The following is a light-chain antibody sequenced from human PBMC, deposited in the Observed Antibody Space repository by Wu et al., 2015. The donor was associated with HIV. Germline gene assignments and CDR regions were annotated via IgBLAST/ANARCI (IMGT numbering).Light chain of an antibody. Sequence: ENVLTQSPGTLSLSPGERATLSCRATESVSSNLAWYQQKPGQRPRLLIYSASTRATGVPARFSGGGSGTEFTLTISSVQSEDFALYYCQQYNNWPPLTFGGGTKVEIK. J-gene: IGKJ4*01. CDR3: QQYNNWPPLT. V-gene: IGKV3-15*01. CDR1: ESVSSN. CDR2: SAS.